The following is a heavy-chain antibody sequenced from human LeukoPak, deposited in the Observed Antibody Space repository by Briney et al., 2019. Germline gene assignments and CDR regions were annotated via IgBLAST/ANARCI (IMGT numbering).Heavy chain of an antibody. D-gene: IGHD3-3*01. CDR2: IKQDGGEK. CDR1: GFTFSSYW. V-gene: IGHV3-7*01. Sequence: GGSLRLSCAASGFTFSSYWMSWVRQAPGKGPEWVANIKQDGGEKYYADSVKGRFTISRDNAKNSPYLQMNSLRAEDTAVYYCARDAFSRISVFGVVSDAFDIWGQGTMVTVSS. CDR3: ARDAFSRISVFGVVSDAFDI. J-gene: IGHJ3*02.